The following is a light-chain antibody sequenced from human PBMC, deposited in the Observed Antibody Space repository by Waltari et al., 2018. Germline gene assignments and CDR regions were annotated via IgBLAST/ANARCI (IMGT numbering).Light chain of an antibody. CDR2: KDR. CDR3: QSGDNSGTNRVL. CDR1: ALPKQY. J-gene: IGLJ2*01. V-gene: IGLV3-25*03. Sequence: SYELTQPPSVSVSPGQTARITCSGDALPKQYVYWYQQKSGQAPILVMYKDRERPSGIPGRFSGSSSGTTVTLPISGVQAEDEADYYCQSGDNSGTNRVLFGGGTKLTVL.